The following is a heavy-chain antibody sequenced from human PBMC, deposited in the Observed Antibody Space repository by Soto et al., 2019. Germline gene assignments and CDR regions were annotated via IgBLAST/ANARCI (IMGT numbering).Heavy chain of an antibody. CDR2: VIPILGTP. Sequence: SVKVSCKASGGSFNNFAISWVRQAPGEGLEWVGGVIPILGTPKYAEKFQCRVTITADRSTSTAYMELSSLRSEDTAVYSCARHQSLYSGNYYFDYWRQGTLVTVSS. D-gene: IGHD5-12*01. J-gene: IGHJ4*02. V-gene: IGHV1-69*10. CDR1: GGSFNNFA. CDR3: ARHQSLYSGNYYFDY.